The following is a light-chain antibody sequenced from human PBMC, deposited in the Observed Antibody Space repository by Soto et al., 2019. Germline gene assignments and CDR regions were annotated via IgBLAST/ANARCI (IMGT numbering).Light chain of an antibody. CDR3: QQYNKWPT. CDR2: GAS. CDR1: QSVSSS. V-gene: IGKV3-15*01. J-gene: IGKJ1*01. Sequence: EIVMTQSPATLSVSPGERVTLPCRASQSVSSSLAWYQQKPGQPPRLLIYGASTRATGIPARFSGSGSGTEFTLTISSLQSEDFAVYYCQQYNKWPTFGQGTKVDI.